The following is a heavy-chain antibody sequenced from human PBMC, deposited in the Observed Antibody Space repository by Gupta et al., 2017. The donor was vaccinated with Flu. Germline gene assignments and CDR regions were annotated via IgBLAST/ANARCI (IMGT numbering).Heavy chain of an antibody. D-gene: IGHD1-26*01. CDR1: GFTFSDYA. J-gene: IGHJ5*02. Sequence: EVQVVESGGGLVQPGQSLRLSCTASGFTFSDYAMNWVRQAPGKGLEWIGFIRSRTFRETTEYAASVKGRFIISREESKSTAYLQMSSLKSEDTAVYDWTRANTIPGAKYWFDVWGQGTLGTVSS. V-gene: IGHV3-49*04. CDR3: TRANTIPGAKYWFDV. CDR2: IRSRTFRETT.